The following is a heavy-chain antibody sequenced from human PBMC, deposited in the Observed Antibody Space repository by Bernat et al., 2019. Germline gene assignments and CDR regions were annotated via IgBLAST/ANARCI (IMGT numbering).Heavy chain of an antibody. J-gene: IGHJ5*02. Sequence: QVQLQQWGAGLLKPSETLSLTCAVYGESFSTYYWSWIRQPPGKGLEWIGEINHSGSTNYNPSLKSRVTISMDTSKNQCYLKVRSVTAADRAVYYCGGGASNTWFDPWGQGTLVTVSS. CDR3: GGGASNTWFDP. CDR1: GESFSTYY. V-gene: IGHV4-34*02. CDR2: INHSGST.